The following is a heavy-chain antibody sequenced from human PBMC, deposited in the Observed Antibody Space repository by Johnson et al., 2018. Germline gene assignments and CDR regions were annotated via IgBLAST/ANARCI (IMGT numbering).Heavy chain of an antibody. CDR1: GFTFSSYG. V-gene: IGHV3-30*18. J-gene: IGHJ6*03. CDR2: ISYDGSNK. CDR3: AKDGIAGPDYYMDV. Sequence: QVQLVESGGGVVQPGRSLRLSCAASGFTFSSYGMHWVRQAPGKGLEWVAVISYDGSNKYYADSVKGRFTISRDNSKNTLYLQMNSLRAEDKAVYYWAKDGIAGPDYYMDVWGKGTTVTVSS. D-gene: IGHD6-13*01.